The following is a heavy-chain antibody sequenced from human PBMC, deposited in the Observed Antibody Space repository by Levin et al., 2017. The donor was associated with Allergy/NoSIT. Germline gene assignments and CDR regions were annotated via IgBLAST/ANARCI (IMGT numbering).Heavy chain of an antibody. CDR3: AKNLDLPYREGKSGIRENFYSFGLDG. Sequence: GGSLRLSCAASGFSFNTYAMTWVRRGPGRGLEWVSHISVSGALTDYADSVRGRFTISRDNSKNTLYMELNNLRAEDTAVYYCAKNLDLPYREGKSGIRENFYSFGLDGWGLGTTVIVSS. CDR1: GFSFNTYA. CDR2: ISVSGALT. D-gene: IGHD4-11*01. J-gene: IGHJ6*02. V-gene: IGHV3-23*01.